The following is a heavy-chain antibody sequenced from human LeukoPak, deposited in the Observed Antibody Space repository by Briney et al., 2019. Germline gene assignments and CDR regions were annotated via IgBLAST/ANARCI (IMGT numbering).Heavy chain of an antibody. CDR1: GGSISSDY. J-gene: IGHJ6*03. CDR2: IYYSGST. V-gene: IGHV4-59*12. D-gene: IGHD3-3*01. CDR3: ARREFRDFCSGSTPDYMDV. Sequence: SETLSLTCTISGGSISSDYWSWIRQPPGKGLEWIGYIYYSGSTKYNPALKRRATILVGTSKKHFSVKLSSVTAADTAVYYCARREFRDFCSGSTPDYMDVWGKGTTVTVSS.